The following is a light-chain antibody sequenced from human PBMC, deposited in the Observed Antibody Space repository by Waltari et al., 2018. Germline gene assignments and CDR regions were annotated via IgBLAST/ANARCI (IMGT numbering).Light chain of an antibody. CDR3: CSYAGSFTVV. V-gene: IGLV2-11*01. J-gene: IGLJ2*01. Sequence: QSALTQPRSVSGSPGQSVTISCAGTSSDVGDYNYVSWYQQHPGEAPKLMISDVSERSSGVPDRFAGSKSGNTASLTISGLQAEDEADYYCCSYAGSFTVVFGGGTKLTVL. CDR1: SSDVGDYNY. CDR2: DVS.